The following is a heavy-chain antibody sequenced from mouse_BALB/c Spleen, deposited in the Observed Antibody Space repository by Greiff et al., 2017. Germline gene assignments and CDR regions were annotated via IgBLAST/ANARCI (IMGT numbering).Heavy chain of an antibody. D-gene: IGHD2-1*01. V-gene: IGHV1S81*02. Sequence: QVQLQQPGAELVKPGASVKLSCKASGYTFTSYWMHWVKQRPGQGLEWIGEINPSNGRTNYNEKFKSKATLTVDKSSSTAYMQLSSLTSEDSAVYYCARSYGNVYWGQGTTLTVSS. CDR2: INPSNGRT. J-gene: IGHJ2*01. CDR3: ARSYGNVY. CDR1: GYTFTSYW.